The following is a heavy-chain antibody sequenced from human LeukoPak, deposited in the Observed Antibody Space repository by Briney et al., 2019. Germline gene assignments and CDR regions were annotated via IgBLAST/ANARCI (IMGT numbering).Heavy chain of an antibody. V-gene: IGHV3-23*01. CDR2: ISSSGGST. J-gene: IGHJ4*02. D-gene: IGHD2-2*01. CDR1: GFTFSSYA. Sequence: GGSLRLSCAASGFTFSSYAMSWVRQAPGKGLEWVSAISSSGGSTYYADSVKGRFTISRDNSKNTLYLQLNSLRSEDTAVYCCAKVKGSEGYCSITSCLADYWGQGTLVTVSS. CDR3: AKVKGSEGYCSITSCLADY.